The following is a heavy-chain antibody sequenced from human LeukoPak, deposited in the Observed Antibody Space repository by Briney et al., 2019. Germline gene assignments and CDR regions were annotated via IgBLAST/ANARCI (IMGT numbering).Heavy chain of an antibody. J-gene: IGHJ4*02. CDR1: GFTFSSYS. V-gene: IGHV3-21*01. CDR3: ARIFGVVTETSDY. D-gene: IGHD3-3*01. Sequence: GGSLRLSCAASGFTFSSYSMNWVRQAPGKGLEWVSSISSSSSYIYYADSVKGRFTISRDNAKNSLYLQMNSLRAEDTAVYYCARIFGVVTETSDYWGQGTLVTVSS. CDR2: ISSSSSYI.